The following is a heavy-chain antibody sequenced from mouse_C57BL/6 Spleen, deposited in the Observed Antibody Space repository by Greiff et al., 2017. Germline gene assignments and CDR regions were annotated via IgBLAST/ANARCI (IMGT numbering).Heavy chain of an antibody. J-gene: IGHJ3*01. CDR1: GYTFTSYW. CDR2: IDPSDSYT. CDR3: ARGSSYAY. Sequence: VKLQQPGAELVMPGASVKLSCKASGYTFTSYWMHWVKQRPGQGLEWIGEIDPSDSYTNYNQKFKGKSTLTVDKSSSTAYMQLSGLTSEDSAVYYCARGSSYAYWGQGTLVTVSA. D-gene: IGHD1-1*01. V-gene: IGHV1-69*01.